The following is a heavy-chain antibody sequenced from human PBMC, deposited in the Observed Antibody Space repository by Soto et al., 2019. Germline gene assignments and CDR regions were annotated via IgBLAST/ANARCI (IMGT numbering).Heavy chain of an antibody. V-gene: IGHV3-64D*06. Sequence: GGSLRLSCSASGFTFSSYAMHWVRQAPGKGLEYVSAISSNGGSTYYADSVKGRFTISRDNSKNTLYLQMSGLRAEDTAVYYCVKGDYYDSSGYPYWGQGTLVTVSS. CDR2: ISSNGGST. CDR1: GFTFSSYA. D-gene: IGHD3-22*01. J-gene: IGHJ4*02. CDR3: VKGDYYDSSGYPY.